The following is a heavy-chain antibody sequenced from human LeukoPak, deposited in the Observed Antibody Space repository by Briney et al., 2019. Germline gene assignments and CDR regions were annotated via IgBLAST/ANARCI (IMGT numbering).Heavy chain of an antibody. CDR2: IRYDGSNK. D-gene: IGHD4-17*01. J-gene: IGHJ4*02. CDR3: AKAIDYGDYLDY. CDR1: GFTFNTYG. V-gene: IGHV3-30*02. Sequence: GGSLRLSCAASGFTFNTYGMSWVRQAPGKGLEWVAFIRYDGSNKYYADSVKGRFTISRDNSKNTLYLQMNSLRAEDTAVYYCAKAIDYGDYLDYWGQGTLVTVSS.